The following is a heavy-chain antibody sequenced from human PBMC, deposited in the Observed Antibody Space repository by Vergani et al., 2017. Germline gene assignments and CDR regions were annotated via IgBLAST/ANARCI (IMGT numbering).Heavy chain of an antibody. Sequence: QVQLQQWGAGLLKPSETLSLTCAVYGGSFSGYYWSWIRQPPGKGLEWIGEINHSGSTNYNPSLKSRVTISVDTSKNQFSLKLSSVTAADTAVYYCARGIQDIVVVPAAPADWFDPWGQGILVTVSS. CDR2: INHSGST. V-gene: IGHV4-34*01. CDR3: ARGIQDIVVVPAAPADWFDP. J-gene: IGHJ5*02. CDR1: GGSFSGYY. D-gene: IGHD2-2*01.